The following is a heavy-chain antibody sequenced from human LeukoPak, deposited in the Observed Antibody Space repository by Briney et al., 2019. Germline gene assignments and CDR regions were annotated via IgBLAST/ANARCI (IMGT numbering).Heavy chain of an antibody. CDR1: HFNFHNFA. V-gene: IGHV3-23*01. D-gene: IGHD4-17*01. Sequence: GGSLRLSCATSHFNFHNFAMTWVRQAPGKGLEWVSSISSSGTQYADSVQGRFTISRDNFRNTLYLHVNSLRAEDTAVYYCAKDPNGDYIGAFDIWGQGTVVTVSS. CDR2: ISSSGT. J-gene: IGHJ3*02. CDR3: AKDPNGDYIGAFDI.